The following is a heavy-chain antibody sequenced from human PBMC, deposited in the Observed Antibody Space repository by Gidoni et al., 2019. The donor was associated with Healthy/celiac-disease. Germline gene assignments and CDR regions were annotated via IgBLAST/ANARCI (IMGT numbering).Heavy chain of an antibody. V-gene: IGHV5-51*03. CDR1: GYSLTSYG. CDR2: TYPGDSDT. D-gene: IGHD6-13*01. Sequence: VQLVQSVAEGKKPGEALTISCTGSGYSLTSYGIVWVRQLHGKGLEVMGITYPGDSDTTYSPAFHGQVTISADKSSSTAYLQWSSLKAADTAMYYWARRGAGIAGFDYGGQGTLVTVSS. CDR3: ARRGAGIAGFDY. J-gene: IGHJ4*02.